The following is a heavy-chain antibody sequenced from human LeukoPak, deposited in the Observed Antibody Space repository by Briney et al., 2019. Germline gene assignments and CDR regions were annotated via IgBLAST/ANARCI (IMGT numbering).Heavy chain of an antibody. J-gene: IGHJ3*02. D-gene: IGHD2-15*01. Sequence: ASVKVSCKASGYTFTGYYMHWVRQAPGQGPEWMGWINPNSGGTDYAQKFQGRVTMTRDTSISTAYMELSRLRSDDTAVYYCARGVRIDYSAFDIWGQGTMVTVSS. V-gene: IGHV1-2*02. CDR2: INPNSGGT. CDR1: GYTFTGYY. CDR3: ARGVRIDYSAFDI.